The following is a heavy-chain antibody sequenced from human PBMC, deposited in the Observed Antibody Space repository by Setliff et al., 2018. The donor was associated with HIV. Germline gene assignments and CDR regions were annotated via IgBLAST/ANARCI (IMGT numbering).Heavy chain of an antibody. J-gene: IGHJ5*02. CDR1: GYTFTSYA. Sequence: GASVKVSCKASGYTFTSYAMNWVRQAPGQGLEWMGWINTNTGNPTYAQGFTGRFVFSLDTSVSTAYLQISSLKAEDTAVYYRARGGYSSGWKGYNWFDPWGQGTLVTVS. V-gene: IGHV7-4-1*02. CDR2: INTNTGNP. D-gene: IGHD6-19*01. CDR3: ARGGYSSGWKGYNWFDP.